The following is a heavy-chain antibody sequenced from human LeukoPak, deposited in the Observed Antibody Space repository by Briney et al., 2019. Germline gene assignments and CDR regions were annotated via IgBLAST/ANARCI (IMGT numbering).Heavy chain of an antibody. Sequence: ASVKVSFKVSGYTLTELSMHWVRQAPGKGLEWMGGFDPEDGETIYAQKFQGRVTMTEDTSTDTAYMELSSLRSEDTAVYYCAALWFGELSAVYWGQGTLVTVSS. CDR2: FDPEDGET. V-gene: IGHV1-24*01. J-gene: IGHJ4*02. CDR1: GYTLTELS. CDR3: AALWFGELSAVY. D-gene: IGHD3-10*01.